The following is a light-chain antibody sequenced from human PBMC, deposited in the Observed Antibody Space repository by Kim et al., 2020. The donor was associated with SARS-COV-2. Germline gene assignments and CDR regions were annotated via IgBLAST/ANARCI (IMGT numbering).Light chain of an antibody. CDR1: QSLLYRSNNKNY. CDR3: QQYYSTPPT. V-gene: IGKV4-1*01. CDR2: WAS. J-gene: IGKJ1*01. Sequence: ATINCKSSQSLLYRSNNKNYLTWYQQKPGQPPKLLIYWASTRESGVPDRFSGSGSGTDFTLAISSLQAEDVAVYYCQQYYSTPPTFGQGTKVDIK.